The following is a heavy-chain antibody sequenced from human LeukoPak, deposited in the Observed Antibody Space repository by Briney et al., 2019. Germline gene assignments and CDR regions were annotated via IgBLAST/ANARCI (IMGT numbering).Heavy chain of an antibody. J-gene: IGHJ4*02. V-gene: IGHV3-7*01. CDR2: IKPDGTEK. CDR3: ARGGNASWDY. Sequence: GGSLRLSCAASGFVFSNYWMSWVRQAPGKGLEWVANIKPDGTEKYYVDSLKGRFTISRDNTKNSLYMQMSSLRVEDTAVYYCARGGNASWDYWGQGALVTVSS. CDR1: GFVFSNYW.